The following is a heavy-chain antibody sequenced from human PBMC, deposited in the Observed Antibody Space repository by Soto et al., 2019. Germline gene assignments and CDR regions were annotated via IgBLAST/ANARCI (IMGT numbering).Heavy chain of an antibody. CDR1: GFTFSSYG. Sequence: QVQLVESGGGVVQPGRSLRLSCAASGFTFSSYGMHWVRKAPGKGLEWVAVIWYDGSNKYYADSVKGRFTISRDNSKNTLYLQMNSLRAEDTAVYYCARDNGRLLWFGEAMGFDYWGKGTLVTVSS. V-gene: IGHV3-33*01. CDR3: ARDNGRLLWFGEAMGFDY. D-gene: IGHD3-10*01. CDR2: IWYDGSNK. J-gene: IGHJ4*02.